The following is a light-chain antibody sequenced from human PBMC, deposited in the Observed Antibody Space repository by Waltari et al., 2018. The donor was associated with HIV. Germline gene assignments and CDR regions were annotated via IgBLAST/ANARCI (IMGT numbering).Light chain of an antibody. CDR2: AAS. V-gene: IGKV1-39*01. Sequence: DIQMTQSPSSLSASVGDRVTITCRASQSISSSLNWYQQKPGKAPKLLIYAASSLQSGIPARFSCSASGTDFTLTISSLQPEDFATYYCQQSYSTLFTFGPGTKVDIK. J-gene: IGKJ3*01. CDR3: QQSYSTLFT. CDR1: QSISSS.